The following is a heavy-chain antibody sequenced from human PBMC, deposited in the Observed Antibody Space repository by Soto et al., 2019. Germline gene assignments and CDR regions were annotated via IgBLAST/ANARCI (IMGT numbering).Heavy chain of an antibody. CDR2: ISYDGSNK. D-gene: IGHD5-12*01. CDR3: AKALVATIRYYYYGMDV. CDR1: GFTFSSYG. Sequence: GSLRLSCAASGFTFSSYGMHWVRQAPGKGLEWVAVISYDGSNKYYADSVKGRFTISRDNSKNTLYLQMNSLRAEDTAVYYCAKALVATIRYYYYGMDVWGQGTTVTVSS. J-gene: IGHJ6*02. V-gene: IGHV3-30*18.